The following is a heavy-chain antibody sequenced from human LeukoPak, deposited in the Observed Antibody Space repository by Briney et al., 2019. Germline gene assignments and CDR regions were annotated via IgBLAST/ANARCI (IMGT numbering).Heavy chain of an antibody. CDR3: ARDNTVGEWLRLRGGLDY. CDR2: IYYSGST. D-gene: IGHD5-12*01. J-gene: IGHJ4*02. CDR1: GGSISSSSYY. V-gene: IGHV4-61*01. Sequence: SETLSLTCTVSGGSISSSSYYWSWIRQPPGKGLEWIGYIYYSGSTNYNPSLKSRVTISVDTSKNQFSLKLSSVTAADTAVYYCARDNTVGEWLRLRGGLDYWGQGTLVTVSS.